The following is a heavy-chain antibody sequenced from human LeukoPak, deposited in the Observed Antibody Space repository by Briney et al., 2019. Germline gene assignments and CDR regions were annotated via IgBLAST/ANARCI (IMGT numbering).Heavy chain of an antibody. J-gene: IGHJ4*02. CDR2: IYHTGSN. Sequence: SETLSLTCTVSGGSVSSADYYWSWICHPPGKALDWIGYIYHTGSNNYKYSLKSRVTISLDTSKNQFSLRLTSMTAADTAIYYCARGGWYYYDSSGYYYFDYWGQGTLVTVSS. D-gene: IGHD3-22*01. V-gene: IGHV4-61*08. CDR3: ARGGWYYYDSSGYYYFDY. CDR1: GGSVSSADYY.